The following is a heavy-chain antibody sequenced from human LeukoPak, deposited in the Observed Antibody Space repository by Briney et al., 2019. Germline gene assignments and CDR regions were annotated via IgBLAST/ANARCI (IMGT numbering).Heavy chain of an antibody. D-gene: IGHD5-24*01. J-gene: IGHJ4*02. CDR2: ISSGSSYI. V-gene: IGHV3-21*01. Sequence: GGSLRLSCAASGFSFSTYSMNWVRQAPGKGLEWVSSISSGSSYIYYADSVKGRFTISRDNAKNSPYLQMNSLRAEDTAVYYCARAPGERDYWGQGTLVTVSS. CDR1: GFSFSTYS. CDR3: ARAPGERDY.